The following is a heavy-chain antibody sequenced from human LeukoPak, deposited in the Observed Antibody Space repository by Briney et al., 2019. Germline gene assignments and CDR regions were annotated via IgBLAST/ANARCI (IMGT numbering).Heavy chain of an antibody. CDR3: ARVDYGDYNWFDP. CDR1: GGSISSYY. V-gene: IGHV4-59*01. J-gene: IGHJ5*02. CDR2: IYSSGRT. D-gene: IGHD4-17*01. Sequence: SETLSLTCTVSGGSISSYYWSWIRQPPGKGLEGIGYIYSSGRTNYNPSLKSRVTISVDTSKNQFSLKLSSVTAADTAVYYCARVDYGDYNWFDPWGQGTLVTVSS.